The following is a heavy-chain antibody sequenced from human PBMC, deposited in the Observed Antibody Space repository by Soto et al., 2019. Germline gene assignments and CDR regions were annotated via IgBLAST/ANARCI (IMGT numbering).Heavy chain of an antibody. CDR3: ARGYATSWYTYYFDY. J-gene: IGHJ4*02. V-gene: IGHV4-59*08. D-gene: IGHD6-13*01. Sequence: ETLSLTCTVSGGSISSYYWSWIRQPPGKGLEWIGYIYYSGSTNYNPSLKSRVTISSDTTKNQLSLKLTSVTAADTAVYHCARGYATSWYTYYFDYWGQGALVTVSS. CDR2: IYYSGST. CDR1: GGSISSYY.